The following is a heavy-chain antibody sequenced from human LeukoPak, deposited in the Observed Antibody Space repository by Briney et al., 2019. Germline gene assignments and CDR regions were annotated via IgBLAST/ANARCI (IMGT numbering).Heavy chain of an antibody. V-gene: IGHV3-30*18. CDR1: GFTFSDYY. Sequence: PGGSLRLSCAASGFTFSDYYMSWIRQAPGKGLEWVAIISYDGSSKYYADSVKGRFTISRDNSKNTLYLQMNSLGPEDTAMYYCAKVRVVFNWNYAYYFDYWGQGTLVTVSS. CDR2: ISYDGSSK. D-gene: IGHD1-7*01. CDR3: AKVRVVFNWNYAYYFDY. J-gene: IGHJ4*02.